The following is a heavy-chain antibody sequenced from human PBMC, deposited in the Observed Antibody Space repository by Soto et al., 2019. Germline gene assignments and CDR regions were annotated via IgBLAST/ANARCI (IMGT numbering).Heavy chain of an antibody. CDR2: IRKKANNYAT. CDR1: GLTFSGSA. CDR3: SANDHDEHTNFDQ. Sequence: EVQFVESGGGLVQPGGSLKLSCAVSGLTFSGSAMHWVRLASGKGLEWVGHIRKKANNYATAYAASVQGRFTISRDDSKNMAYLQMNSLKTEDTAVYYCSANDHDEHTNFDQWGQGTLVTVSS. J-gene: IGHJ4*02. D-gene: IGHD3-3*01. V-gene: IGHV3-73*01.